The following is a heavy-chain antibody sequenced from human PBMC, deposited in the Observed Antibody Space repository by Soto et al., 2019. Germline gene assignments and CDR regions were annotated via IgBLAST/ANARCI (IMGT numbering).Heavy chain of an antibody. CDR1: GFSLNIDGVG. Sequence: QVTLKESGPTLVKSTQTLTLTCTFSGFSLNIDGVGVGWIRQPPGKALEWLALVYWDDDKRYNPSLKGRLTITQDISKNQVVLTTTSVAPIYTATYYCVHNPRVVVAAPATWFAHWGQGTLVTVSS. CDR3: VHNPRVVVAAPATWFAH. V-gene: IGHV2-5*02. CDR2: VYWDDDK. D-gene: IGHD2-15*01. J-gene: IGHJ5*02.